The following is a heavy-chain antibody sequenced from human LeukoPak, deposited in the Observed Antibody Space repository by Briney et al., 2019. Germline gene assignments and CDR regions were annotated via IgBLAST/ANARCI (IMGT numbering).Heavy chain of an antibody. CDR1: GGSFSGCY. Sequence: SETLSLTCAVYGGSFSGCYWSWIRQPPGKGLEGIGNIHHRGSINYNPSLKSRVTISVDTSKNQFSLKLSSVTAADTAVYYCARVVGDSGGYMDVWGKGTTVTVSS. D-gene: IGHD2-21*02. V-gene: IGHV4-34*01. J-gene: IGHJ6*03. CDR3: ARVVGDSGGYMDV. CDR2: IHHRGSI.